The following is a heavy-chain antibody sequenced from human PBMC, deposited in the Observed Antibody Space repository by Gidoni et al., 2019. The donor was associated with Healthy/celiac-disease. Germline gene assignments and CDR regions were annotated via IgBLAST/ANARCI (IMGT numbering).Heavy chain of an antibody. J-gene: IGHJ5*02. CDR3: ARVFLAAAGTPRWFDP. D-gene: IGHD6-13*01. CDR1: GGSLSSGSYY. CDR2: IYTSGST. Sequence: QVQLQESGPGLVKPSQTLSLPCTVSGGSLSSGSYYWSWIRQPAGKGLEWIGRIYTSGSTNYNPSLKSRVTISVDTSKNQFSLKLSSVTAADTAVYYCARVFLAAAGTPRWFDPWGQGTLVTVSS. V-gene: IGHV4-61*02.